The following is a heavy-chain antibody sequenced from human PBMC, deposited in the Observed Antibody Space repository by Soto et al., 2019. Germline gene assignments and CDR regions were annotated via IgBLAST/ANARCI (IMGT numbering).Heavy chain of an antibody. J-gene: IGHJ3*02. CDR3: AKETGLYGSDWYPMGVNAFDI. CDR1: GFTFSSYG. CDR2: ISYDGSNK. Sequence: QVQLVQSGGGVVQPGRSLRLSCAASGFTFSSYGMHWVRQAPGKGLEWVAVISYDGSNKYYADSVKCRFTISRDNSKNTMDLQMNSLTGEDTAVYYCAKETGLYGSDWYPMGVNAFDIWSQGTMVIVSS. D-gene: IGHD6-19*01. V-gene: IGHV3-30*18.